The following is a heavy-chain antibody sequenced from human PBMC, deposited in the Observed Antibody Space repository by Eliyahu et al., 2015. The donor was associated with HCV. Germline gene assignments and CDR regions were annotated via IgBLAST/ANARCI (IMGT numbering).Heavy chain of an antibody. Sequence: QVQLQQWGAGLLKPSETLSLTCAVYGGSFSGYYWSWIRQPPGKGLEWIGEINHSGSTNYNPSLKSRVTISVDTSKNQFSLKLSSVTAADTAVYYCARGRFYYGSGSYSYYYYYGMDVWGQGTTVTVSS. D-gene: IGHD3-10*01. CDR1: GGSFSGYY. CDR2: INHSGST. CDR3: ARGRFYYGSGSYSYYYYYGMDV. V-gene: IGHV4-34*01. J-gene: IGHJ6*02.